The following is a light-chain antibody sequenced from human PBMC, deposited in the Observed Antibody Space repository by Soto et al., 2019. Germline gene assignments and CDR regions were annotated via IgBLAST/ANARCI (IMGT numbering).Light chain of an antibody. Sequence: IQLTQSPSSMSASVGDRVTISCRASQGIGFYLAWYQQKPGNAPKLLIYAASTLQSGGPSRFSGSGSGTKFTLTISSLQPEDFATYYCQQVNSYPPLTFGPGTKVDIK. CDR1: QGIGFY. V-gene: IGKV1-9*01. J-gene: IGKJ3*01. CDR2: AAS. CDR3: QQVNSYPPLT.